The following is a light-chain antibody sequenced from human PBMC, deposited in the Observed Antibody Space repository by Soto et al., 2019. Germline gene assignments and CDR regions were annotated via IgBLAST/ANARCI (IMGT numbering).Light chain of an antibody. V-gene: IGKV3-15*01. Sequence: EIVLTHSPATLSVSPGERATLSCRASQSVGSNLAWYQQRPGQPPRLLIYDASTRATDIPARFSGGGSGTEFTLTISSLQSEDFAVYYCQQYNNFWTFGQGTKVEIK. J-gene: IGKJ1*01. CDR2: DAS. CDR1: QSVGSN. CDR3: QQYNNFWT.